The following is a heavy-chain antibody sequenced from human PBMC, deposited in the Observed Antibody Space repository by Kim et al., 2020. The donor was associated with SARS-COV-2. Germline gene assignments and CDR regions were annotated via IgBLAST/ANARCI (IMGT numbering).Heavy chain of an antibody. V-gene: IGHV4-59*09. Sequence: KSRVTISVDTSKNQSSLKLSSVTAADTAVYYCARGDIVATTPGGYYYGMDVWGQGTTVTVSS. J-gene: IGHJ6*02. D-gene: IGHD5-12*01. CDR3: ARGDIVATTPGGYYYGMDV.